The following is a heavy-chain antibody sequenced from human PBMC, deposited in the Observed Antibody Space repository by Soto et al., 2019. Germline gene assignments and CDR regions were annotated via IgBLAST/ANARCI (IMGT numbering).Heavy chain of an antibody. CDR3: AKDAWFGELLNYFDY. CDR1: GFTFSSYA. CDR2: ISGSGGST. J-gene: IGHJ4*02. V-gene: IGHV3-23*01. Sequence: GGSLRLSCAASGFTFSSYAMSWVRQAPGKGLEWVSAISGSGGSTYYADSVKGRFTISRDNSKNTMYLQMNSLRAEDTAVYYCAKDAWFGELLNYFDYWGQGTLVTVSS. D-gene: IGHD3-10*01.